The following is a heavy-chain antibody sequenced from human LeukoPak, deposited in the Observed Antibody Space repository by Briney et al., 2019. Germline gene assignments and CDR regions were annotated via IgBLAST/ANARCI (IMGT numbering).Heavy chain of an antibody. D-gene: IGHD2-8*01. V-gene: IGHV3-48*01. Sequence: GGSLRLSCAASGFTFGDYSMNWVRQAPGKGLEWVSYIRSSGSITYYADPVKGRFTISRDNAKNSLFLQMNSLRAEDTAVYYCAKTRYCTNGVCPVLDYWGQGTLVTVSS. CDR2: IRSSGSIT. CDR3: AKTRYCTNGVCPVLDY. J-gene: IGHJ4*02. CDR1: GFTFGDYS.